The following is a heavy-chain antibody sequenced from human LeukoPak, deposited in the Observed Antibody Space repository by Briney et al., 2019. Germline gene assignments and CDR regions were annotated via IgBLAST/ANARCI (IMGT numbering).Heavy chain of an antibody. D-gene: IGHD1-14*01. V-gene: IGHV3-48*01. Sequence: GGSLRLSCAASGFTFSSFSMNWVRQAPGKGLEWVSYISSSSSTIYYADSVKGRFTISRDNSKNTLYLQMNSLRAEDTAVYYCAKGNPGDSFDYWGQGTLVTVSS. J-gene: IGHJ4*02. CDR3: AKGNPGDSFDY. CDR2: ISSSSSTI. CDR1: GFTFSSFS.